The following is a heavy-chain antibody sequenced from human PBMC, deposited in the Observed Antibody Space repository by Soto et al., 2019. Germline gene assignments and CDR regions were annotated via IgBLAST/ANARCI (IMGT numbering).Heavy chain of an antibody. Sequence: SVKVSCKTSGYTFTSYDITWVRQAPGQGLEWLGRIIPIFGSANYAQKFQGRVTITADESTTTAYMELSSLRSDDTAVYYCAKDGGKDGYFGNWFDPWGQGTLVTVSS. CDR1: GYTFTSYD. D-gene: IGHD5-12*01. J-gene: IGHJ5*02. CDR3: AKDGGKDGYFGNWFDP. V-gene: IGHV1-69*13. CDR2: IIPIFGSA.